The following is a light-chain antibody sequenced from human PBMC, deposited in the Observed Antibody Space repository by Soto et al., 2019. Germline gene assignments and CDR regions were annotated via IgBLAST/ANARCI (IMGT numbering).Light chain of an antibody. CDR1: SSNIGAGYD. J-gene: IGLJ1*01. CDR3: QSYDSSLSGYV. V-gene: IGLV1-40*01. Sequence: QSVLTQPPSVSGAPGQRVTISCTGSSSNIGAGYDVHWYQQLPGTAPKLLIYGSSNRPSGVPDRFPGSKSGTSASLAITGLQAEDEADYYCQSYDSSLSGYVFGTGTKVTVL. CDR2: GSS.